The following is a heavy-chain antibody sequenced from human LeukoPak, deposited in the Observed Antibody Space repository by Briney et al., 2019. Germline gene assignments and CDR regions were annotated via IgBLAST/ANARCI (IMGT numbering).Heavy chain of an antibody. CDR2: ISYSGST. J-gene: IGHJ4*02. Sequence: PSETLSLTCTVSGGSISSFYWSWIRQPPGKGLEWIGYISYSGSTNYNPSLRSRVTISVDTSKNQFSLRVSSVTAADTAIYYCARLEYTTSWYLDSWGQGTLVTVSS. CDR1: GGSISSFY. V-gene: IGHV4-59*01. CDR3: ARLEYTTSWYLDS. D-gene: IGHD6-13*01.